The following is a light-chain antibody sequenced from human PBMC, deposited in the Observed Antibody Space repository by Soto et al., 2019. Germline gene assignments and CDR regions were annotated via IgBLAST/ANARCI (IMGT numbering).Light chain of an antibody. Sequence: EIVLTQSPATLSLSPGERATLSCRASQSVSSCLAWYQQKRGQAPRLLIYDASKWASGIPARFRGSGSGTEFTLTIRSLEPDDFAVYYCQQHSNWPRTFGPGTKVEI. V-gene: IGKV3-11*01. CDR3: QQHSNWPRT. J-gene: IGKJ1*01. CDR2: DAS. CDR1: QSVSSC.